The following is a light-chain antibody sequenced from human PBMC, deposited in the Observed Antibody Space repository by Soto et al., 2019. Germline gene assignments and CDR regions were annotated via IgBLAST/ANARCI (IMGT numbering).Light chain of an antibody. Sequence: DIQMTQSPSTLSASVGDRVTITCRASQSIDSWLAWYQQKPGRAPKLLIYQASSLESGVPSRLSGSGSGTEFALTIGCLRADDFATDLGTQYGGYSWTGDQGSKVEIK. V-gene: IGKV1-5*03. CDR1: QSIDSW. CDR3: TQYGGYSWT. CDR2: QAS. J-gene: IGKJ1*01.